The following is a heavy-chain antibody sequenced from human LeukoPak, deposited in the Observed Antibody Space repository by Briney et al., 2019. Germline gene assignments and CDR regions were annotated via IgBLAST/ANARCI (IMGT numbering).Heavy chain of an antibody. CDR2: ISSSSSYI. J-gene: IGHJ3*02. CDR3: ASSIAEITRGAFDI. CDR1: GFTFSSYS. V-gene: IGHV3-21*01. D-gene: IGHD6-6*01. Sequence: GGSLRPSCAASGFTFSSYSMNWVRQAPGKGLEWVSSISSSSSYIYYADSVKGRFTISRDNAKNSLYLQMNSLRAEDTAVYYCASSIAEITRGAFDIWGQGTMVTVSS.